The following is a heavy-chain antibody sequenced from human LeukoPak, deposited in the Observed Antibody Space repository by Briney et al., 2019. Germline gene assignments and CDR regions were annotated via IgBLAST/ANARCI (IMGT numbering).Heavy chain of an antibody. J-gene: IGHJ4*02. V-gene: IGHV3-30*19. CDR2: ISYDGSNK. CDR1: GITFSSYL. Sequence: GGSLRLSCEASGITFSSYLMTWVRQGPGKGLEWVAVISYDGSNKYYADSVKGRFTISRDNSKNTLYLQMNSLRAEDTAVYYCARDLLSGGVITSTFDYWGQGTLVTVSS. CDR3: ARDLLSGGVITSTFDY. D-gene: IGHD3-22*01.